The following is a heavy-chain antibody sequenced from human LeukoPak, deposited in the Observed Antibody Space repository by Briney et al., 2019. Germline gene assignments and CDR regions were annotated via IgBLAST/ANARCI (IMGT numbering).Heavy chain of an antibody. D-gene: IGHD2-15*01. J-gene: IGHJ4*02. CDR3: ARDLVVVVAATRFDY. V-gene: IGHV3-53*01. CDR1: GFTVCSNY. Sequence: GGSLRLSCAASGFTVCSNYMSWVRQAPGKGLEWVSVIYSGGSTYYADSVKGRFTISRDNSKNTLYLQMNSLRAEDTAVYYCARDLVVVVAATRFDYWGQGTLVTVSS. CDR2: IYSGGST.